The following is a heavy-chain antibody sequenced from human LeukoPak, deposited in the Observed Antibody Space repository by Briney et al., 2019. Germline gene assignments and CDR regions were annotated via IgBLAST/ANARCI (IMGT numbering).Heavy chain of an antibody. CDR2: ISWNSGSI. CDR3: AKGSGGYSYDNWFDP. Sequence: PGRSLRLSCAASGFTFDDYAMHWVRQAPGKGLEWVSGISWNSGSIGYADSVKGRFTISRDNAKNSLYLQMNSLRAEDMALYYCAKGSGGYSYDNWFDPWGQGTLSPSPQ. J-gene: IGHJ5*02. D-gene: IGHD5-18*01. CDR1: GFTFDDYA. V-gene: IGHV3-9*03.